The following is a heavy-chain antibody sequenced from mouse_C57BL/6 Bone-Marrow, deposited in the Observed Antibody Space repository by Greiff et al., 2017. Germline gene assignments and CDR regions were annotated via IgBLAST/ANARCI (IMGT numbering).Heavy chain of an antibody. CDR2: IDPDDGDT. CDR1: GFTITAYY. V-gene: IGHV14-2*01. CDR3: ARELDYAVDY. J-gene: IGHJ2*01. Sequence: VQLQESGAELVKPGASVKLSCTASGFTITAYYMHWVKQRPGQGLEWIGRIDPDDGDTNYAPTFQGKATTTADTSSNTAYLQLSSLTSEDTAVYYCARELDYAVDYWGQGTTLTVSS. D-gene: IGHD6-5*01.